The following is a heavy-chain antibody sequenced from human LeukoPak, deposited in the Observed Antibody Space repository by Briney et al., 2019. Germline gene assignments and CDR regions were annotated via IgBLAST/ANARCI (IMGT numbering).Heavy chain of an antibody. Sequence: PGGSLRLSCAASGFTFSSYGMHWVRQAPGKGLEWVAFIRYDGSNKYYTDSVKGRFTTSRDNSKNTLYLQMNSLRAEDTAVYYCARDVNYYDSSGYPGDYWGQGTLVTVSS. D-gene: IGHD3-22*01. CDR2: IRYDGSNK. CDR3: ARDVNYYDSSGYPGDY. CDR1: GFTFSSYG. V-gene: IGHV3-30*02. J-gene: IGHJ4*02.